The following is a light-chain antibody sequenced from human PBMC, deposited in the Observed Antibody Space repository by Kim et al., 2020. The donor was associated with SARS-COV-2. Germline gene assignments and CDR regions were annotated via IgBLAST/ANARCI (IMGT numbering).Light chain of an antibody. J-gene: IGKJ1*01. CDR1: QSVSSN. Sequence: EIVMTQSPATLSVSPGERATLSCRASQSVSSNLAWYQQKPGQAPRLLIYGASTRATGIPARFSGSGSGTEFTLTISSLQSEDFAVYYFQQYTNWPKTFGQRTKAE. V-gene: IGKV3-15*01. CDR2: GAS. CDR3: QQYTNWPKT.